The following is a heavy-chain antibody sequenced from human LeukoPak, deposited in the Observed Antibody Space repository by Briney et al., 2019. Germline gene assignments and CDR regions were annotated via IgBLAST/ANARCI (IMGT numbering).Heavy chain of an antibody. Sequence: PGGSLRLSCAASGFTFSSYAMSWVRQAPGKGLEWVSAISGSGGSTYYADSVKGRFTISRDNSKNTVYLQMHGLRVEDTAVYYCARYNTGRGDYWGQGTLVTVSS. D-gene: IGHD2-8*02. CDR1: GFTFSSYA. CDR2: ISGSGGST. V-gene: IGHV3-23*01. CDR3: ARYNTGRGDY. J-gene: IGHJ4*02.